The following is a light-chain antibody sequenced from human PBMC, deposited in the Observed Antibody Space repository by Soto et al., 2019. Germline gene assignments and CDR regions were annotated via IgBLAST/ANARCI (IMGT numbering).Light chain of an antibody. J-gene: IGKJ1*01. CDR1: QTINSW. Sequence: DLQMTQSPSTLSGSVGDRVTITCRASQTINSWLAWYQQKPGKAPKLLIYKASTSKNWVPSRISGSGSGTELPLTISILQPHYFATYYFQHYNSYSEAFGQGTKMEL. CDR3: QHYNSYSEA. CDR2: KAS. V-gene: IGKV1-5*03.